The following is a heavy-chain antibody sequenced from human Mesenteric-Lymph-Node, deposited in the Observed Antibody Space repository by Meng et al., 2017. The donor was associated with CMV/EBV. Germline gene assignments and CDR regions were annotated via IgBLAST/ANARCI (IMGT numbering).Heavy chain of an antibody. V-gene: IGHV3-11*04. D-gene: IGHD6-13*01. Sequence: GESLKISCAASGFTFSDYYMSWVRQAPGKGLEWVSYISSGGTTLYYADSVKGRFTISRDNAENSLFLQMDSLRAEDTAVYYCARDIGSSWYYFDYWGQGTLVTVSS. CDR1: GFTFSDYY. J-gene: IGHJ4*02. CDR3: ARDIGSSWYYFDY. CDR2: ISSGGTTL.